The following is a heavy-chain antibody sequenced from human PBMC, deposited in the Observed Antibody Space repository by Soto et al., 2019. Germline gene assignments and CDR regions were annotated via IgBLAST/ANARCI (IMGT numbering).Heavy chain of an antibody. J-gene: IGHJ4*02. CDR1: GFTFGSYA. CDR3: ARDGGSY. Sequence: QVQLVESGGGVVQPGTSLRLSCAVSGFTFGSYAMHWVRRAPGKGLEWVAVISYDGTNKYYADSVKGRFTISRDNSKGTLNLQMNGLRTEDTAVYHCARDGGSYWGQGTLVTVSS. CDR2: ISYDGTNK. V-gene: IGHV3-30-3*01. D-gene: IGHD3-16*01.